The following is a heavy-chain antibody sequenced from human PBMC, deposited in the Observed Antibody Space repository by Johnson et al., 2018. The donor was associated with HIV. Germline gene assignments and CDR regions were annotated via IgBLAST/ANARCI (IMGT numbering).Heavy chain of an antibody. CDR2: ISYDGSNQ. D-gene: IGHD6-13*01. CDR3: ARGHWQQRHDAFDL. J-gene: IGHJ3*01. Sequence: SGGGVVQPGRSLRLSCAASGFTFSTYGLHWVRQAPGKGLAWVAVISYDGSNQYYADSVKGRFTIARDNSKHTLYLQMNSLRAEDTAVYYCARGHWQQRHDAFDLWGQGTMVTVSS. CDR1: GFTFSTYG. V-gene: IGHV3-30*03.